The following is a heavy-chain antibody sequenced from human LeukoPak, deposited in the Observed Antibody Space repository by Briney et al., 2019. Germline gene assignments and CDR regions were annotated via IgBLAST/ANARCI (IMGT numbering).Heavy chain of an antibody. Sequence: GGSLRLSCVASGFTFSSHAMSWVRHAPGKGLEWASAISASGDNTYYADSVKGRFTISRDNSKNTLYLQMNSLRAEDTAVYYCAKEEGYYYDSGGYYVEYFQHWGQGTLVTVSS. CDR3: AKEEGYYYDSGGYYVEYFQH. CDR1: GFTFSSHA. V-gene: IGHV3-23*01. D-gene: IGHD3-22*01. CDR2: ISASGDNT. J-gene: IGHJ1*01.